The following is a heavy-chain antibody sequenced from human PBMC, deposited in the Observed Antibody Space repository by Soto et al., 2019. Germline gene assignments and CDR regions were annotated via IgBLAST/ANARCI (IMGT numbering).Heavy chain of an antibody. J-gene: IGHJ4*02. Sequence: PGGSLRLSCAASGFTFSDYYMSWIRQAPGKGLEWVSYISSSGSTIYYADSVKGRFTISRNNAKNSLYLQMNSLRAEDTAVYYCARDERGARLWYFDYWGQGTLVTVSS. CDR1: GFTFSDYY. CDR3: ARDERGARLWYFDY. CDR2: ISSSGSTI. D-gene: IGHD2-15*01. V-gene: IGHV3-11*01.